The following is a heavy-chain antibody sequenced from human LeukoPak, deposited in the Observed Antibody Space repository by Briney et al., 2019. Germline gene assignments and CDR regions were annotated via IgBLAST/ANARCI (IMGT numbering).Heavy chain of an antibody. CDR2: INPNSGGT. D-gene: IGHD2-2*01. V-gene: IGHV1-2*02. CDR1: GYTFTGYY. J-gene: IGHJ6*03. Sequence: ASVKVSCKASGYTFTGYYMHWVRQAPGQGLEWMGWINPNSGGTNYAQKFQGRVTMTRDTSISTAYMELSRLRSDDTAVYYCARAGVPAAISHYYYYYMDVWGKGTTVTVSS. CDR3: ARAGVPAAISHYYYYYMDV.